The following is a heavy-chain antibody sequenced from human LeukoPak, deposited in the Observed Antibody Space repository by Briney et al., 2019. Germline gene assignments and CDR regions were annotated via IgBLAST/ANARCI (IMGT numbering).Heavy chain of an antibody. CDR1: GITCSSYG. V-gene: IGHV3-21*01. D-gene: IGHD3-9*01. Sequence: GGSLRLSCVASGITCSSYGMTWVRQAPGKGLEWVSSISSSSSYIYYADSVKGRFTISRDNAKNSLYLQMNSLRAEDTAVYYCARGYDILTGYYMPGAWGQGTLVTVSS. CDR3: ARGYDILTGYYMPGA. J-gene: IGHJ5*02. CDR2: ISSSSSYI.